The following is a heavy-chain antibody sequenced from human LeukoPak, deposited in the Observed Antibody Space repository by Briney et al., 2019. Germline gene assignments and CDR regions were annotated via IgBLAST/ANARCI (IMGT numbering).Heavy chain of an antibody. Sequence: GGSLRVSCAASGFTFSSYWMSWVRQAPGKGLEWVANIKQDGSEKYYVDSVKGRFTISRDNAKNSLYLQMNSLRAEDTAVYYCAIQPLYCSSTSCYWAYYYYGMDVWGQGTTVTVSS. D-gene: IGHD2-2*01. CDR2: IKQDGSEK. J-gene: IGHJ6*02. CDR3: AIQPLYCSSTSCYWAYYYYGMDV. CDR1: GFTFSSYW. V-gene: IGHV3-7*01.